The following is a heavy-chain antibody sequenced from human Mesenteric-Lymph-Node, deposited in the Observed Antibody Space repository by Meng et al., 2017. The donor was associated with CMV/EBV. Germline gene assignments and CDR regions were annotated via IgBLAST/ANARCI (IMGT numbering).Heavy chain of an antibody. CDR1: GFTFSNAW. CDR2: IQSKTGGGTT. Sequence: GESLKISWAASGFTFSNAWKSWVRPAPGKGLKWVGRIQSKTGGGTTDYAAPVKGRFTISRDDSKNTLYLQMNSLKTEDTAVYYCTTDYVYAVAGLIWGQGTMVTVSS. D-gene: IGHD3-16*01. J-gene: IGHJ3*02. CDR3: TTDYVYAVAGLI. V-gene: IGHV3-15*01.